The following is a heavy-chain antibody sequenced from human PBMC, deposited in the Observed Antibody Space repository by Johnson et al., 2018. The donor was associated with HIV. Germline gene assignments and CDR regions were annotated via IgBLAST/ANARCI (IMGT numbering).Heavy chain of an antibody. CDR2: IYSGGST. V-gene: IGHV3-66*01. CDR3: ARETDGHLRHFDWLLSRGDAFDI. Sequence: VQLVEFGGGLVQPGGSLRLSCAASGFTVSRNYMNWVRQAPGKGLEWVSVIYSGGSTYYADSVKGRFTISRDSSKNTLYLQMNSLRVEDTALYYCARETDGHLRHFDWLLSRGDAFDIWGQGSMVTVSS. J-gene: IGHJ3*02. CDR1: GFTVSRNY. D-gene: IGHD3-9*01.